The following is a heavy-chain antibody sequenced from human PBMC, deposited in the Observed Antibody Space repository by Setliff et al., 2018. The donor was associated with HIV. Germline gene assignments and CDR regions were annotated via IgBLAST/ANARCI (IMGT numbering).Heavy chain of an antibody. CDR3: AREVATTAIGDAFDM. D-gene: IGHD5-12*01. CDR1: GYTFTGYY. CDR2: MNPSGGST. V-gene: IGHV1-46*01. J-gene: IGHJ3*02. Sequence: ASVKVSCKASGYTFTGYYVHWVRQAPGQGLEWVGIMNPSGGSTTYAQKFQDRVTMTRDTSTSTAYMDLSSLRSEDTAVYYCAREVATTAIGDAFDMWGQGTMVTVSS.